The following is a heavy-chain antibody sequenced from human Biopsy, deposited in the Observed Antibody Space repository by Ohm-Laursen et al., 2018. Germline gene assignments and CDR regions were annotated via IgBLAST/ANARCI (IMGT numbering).Heavy chain of an antibody. V-gene: IGHV1-46*01. D-gene: IGHD5-24*01. J-gene: IGHJ6*02. CDR1: GNTFATYH. CDR3: ARAGVGSDGTDSYYYGMDV. CDR2: ISPSGATT. Sequence: ASVKVSCKASGNTFATYHIHWVRQAPGQELEWMGVISPSGATTSFSQKFQGRITMTRDTSTGTVYMDLNSLGSEDTAVYYCARAGVGSDGTDSYYYGMDVWGPGTTVTVSS.